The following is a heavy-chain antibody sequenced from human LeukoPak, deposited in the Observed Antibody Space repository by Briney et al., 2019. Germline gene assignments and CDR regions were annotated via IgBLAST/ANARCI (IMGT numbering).Heavy chain of an antibody. J-gene: IGHJ4*02. Sequence: PGGSLRLSCAASGFTFINYNMNWVRQAPGKGLEWVSSVSSSSAYIYYADSVKGRFTISRDNAKNSLYLQMNSLRAEDTAVYYCAKIYWVQLWSDYWGQGTLVTVSS. CDR2: VSSSSAYI. CDR3: AKIYWVQLWSDY. D-gene: IGHD5-18*01. V-gene: IGHV3-21*04. CDR1: GFTFINYN.